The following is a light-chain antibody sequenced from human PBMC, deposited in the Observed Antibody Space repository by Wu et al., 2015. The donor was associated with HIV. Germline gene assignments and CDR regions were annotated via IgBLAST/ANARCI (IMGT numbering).Light chain of an antibody. V-gene: IGKV1-27*01. CDR3: QKYNSAPXT. CDR2: AAS. J-gene: IGKJ2*01. Sequence: DIQMTQSPSSLSASVGDRVTITCRASQSISSYLNWYQQKPGKVPKLLIYAASTLQSGVPSRFSGSGSGTDFTLTISSLQPEDVATYYCQKYNSAPXTFGQGTKLEIK. CDR1: QSISSY.